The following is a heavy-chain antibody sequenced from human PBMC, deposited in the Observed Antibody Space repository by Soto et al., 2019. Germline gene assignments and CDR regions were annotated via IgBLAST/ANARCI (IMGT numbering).Heavy chain of an antibody. Sequence: EVQLVESGGGLVQPGGSLRLSCAASGFTFSSYSMNWVRQAPGKGLEWVSYISSSSSTIYYADSVKGRFTISRDNAKNSLYLQMNSLRAEDTAVYYCHTYGDYDFGYYYYGMDVWGQGTTVTVSS. CDR3: HTYGDYDFGYYYYGMDV. CDR2: ISSSSSTI. CDR1: GFTFSSYS. J-gene: IGHJ6*02. D-gene: IGHD4-17*01. V-gene: IGHV3-48*01.